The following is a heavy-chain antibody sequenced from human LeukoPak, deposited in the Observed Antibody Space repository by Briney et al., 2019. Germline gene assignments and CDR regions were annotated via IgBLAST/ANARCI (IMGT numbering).Heavy chain of an antibody. CDR1: GYTFTSYG. CDR2: ISAYNGNT. V-gene: IGHV1-18*01. D-gene: IGHD3-16*02. Sequence: ASVKVSCKAYGYTFTSYGISWVRQAPGQGLEWMGWISAYNGNTNYAQKLQGRVTMTTDTSTSTAYMELRKLRSDDTAVYYCARRGRYVYVWGSYRPNLFDYWGQGTLVTVSS. J-gene: IGHJ4*02. CDR3: ARRGRYVYVWGSYRPNLFDY.